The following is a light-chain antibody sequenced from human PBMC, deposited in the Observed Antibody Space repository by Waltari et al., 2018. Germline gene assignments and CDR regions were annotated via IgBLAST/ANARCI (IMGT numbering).Light chain of an antibody. CDR1: QDITNN. J-gene: IGKJ3*01. CDR2: DAS. V-gene: IGKV1-33*01. Sequence: DIQLTQSPPSLSASVGDRVTITCRASQDITNNLNWYQQKPGKAPKLLIHDASKLEIGVPSRFSGSQSGTHFTLTISSLQPEDIGTYYCQRYDNLPIFAFGPGTKVEIE. CDR3: QRYDNLPIFA.